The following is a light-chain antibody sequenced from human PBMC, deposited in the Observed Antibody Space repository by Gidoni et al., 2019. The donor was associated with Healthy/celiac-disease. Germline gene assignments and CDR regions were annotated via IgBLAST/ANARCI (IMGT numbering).Light chain of an antibody. CDR3: SSYAGTFWV. Sequence: QSALTQPPSASGSPGQSVTISCTGTSSAVGGYNYVSWYQQHPGKAPKLMIYEVSKRPSGVPDRFSGSKSGNTASLTVSGLQAEDEADYYCSSYAGTFWVFGTGTKVTV. CDR1: SSAVGGYNY. V-gene: IGLV2-8*01. J-gene: IGLJ1*01. CDR2: EVS.